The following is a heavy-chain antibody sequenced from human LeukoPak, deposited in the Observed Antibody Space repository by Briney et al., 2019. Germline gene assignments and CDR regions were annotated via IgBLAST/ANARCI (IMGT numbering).Heavy chain of an antibody. CDR2: ISYDGSNK. Sequence: GGSLRLSCAASGFTFSSYGMHWVRQAPGKGLEWVAVISYDGSNKYYADSVKGRFTISRDNSKNTLYLQMNSLGAEDTAVYYCAKGAAGLYYYYYYGMDVWGQGTTVTVSS. CDR3: AKGAAGLYYYYYYGMDV. V-gene: IGHV3-30*18. CDR1: GFTFSSYG. J-gene: IGHJ6*02. D-gene: IGHD6-13*01.